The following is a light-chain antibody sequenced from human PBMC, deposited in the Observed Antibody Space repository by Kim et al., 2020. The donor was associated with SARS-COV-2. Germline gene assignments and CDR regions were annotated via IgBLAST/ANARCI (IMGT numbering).Light chain of an antibody. V-gene: IGKV3-20*01. Sequence: SPGERATLSCRASQSVSSSYLAWYQQKPGQAPRLLIYGASSRATGIPDRFSGSGSGTDFTLTICRLEPEDFAVYYCQQYGSSPLTFGGGTKVDIK. CDR1: QSVSSSY. J-gene: IGKJ4*01. CDR3: QQYGSSPLT. CDR2: GAS.